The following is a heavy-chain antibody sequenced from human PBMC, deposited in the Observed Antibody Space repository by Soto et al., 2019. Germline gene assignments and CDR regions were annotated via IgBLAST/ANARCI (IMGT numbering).Heavy chain of an antibody. CDR3: VRDSHGDY. V-gene: IGHV3-74*01. CDR2: IDGDGNHDGVTI. Sequence: EVELVESGGGLVQPGGSLRISCAASGFSINGYWMHWVRQAPGKGLAWVARIDGDGNHDGVTINYADFVRGRFTISRDNAKNTLYLQMNSLRAEDTAVYYCVRDSHGDYWGQGTLVTVSS. CDR1: GFSINGYW. J-gene: IGHJ4*02.